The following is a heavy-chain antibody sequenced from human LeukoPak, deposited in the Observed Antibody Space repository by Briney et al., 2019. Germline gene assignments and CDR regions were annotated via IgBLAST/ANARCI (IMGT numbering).Heavy chain of an antibody. Sequence: PGGSLRLSCAGSGFTFGRYWMSWVRQAPGKGLEWVANIKHDGSEQYYVDSVKGRFTISRDNARNSLYLQMNSLRDEDAAVYYCATLMSARSGYMDVWGKGTTVTVSS. J-gene: IGHJ6*03. CDR2: IKHDGSEQ. CDR1: GFTFGRYW. D-gene: IGHD3-10*01. V-gene: IGHV3-7*01. CDR3: ATLMSARSGYMDV.